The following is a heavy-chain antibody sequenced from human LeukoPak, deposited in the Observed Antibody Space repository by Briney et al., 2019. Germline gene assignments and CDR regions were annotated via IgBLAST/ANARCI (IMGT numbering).Heavy chain of an antibody. D-gene: IGHD3-9*01. J-gene: IGHJ6*02. Sequence: PGGSLRLSCAASGFTFTTYAMAWARQAPGKGLEWVSAISGSGGSTYYADSVKGRFTISRDNSKNTLYLQMKSLRAEDTALYYCAKDLSYGMDVWGQGTTVTVSS. CDR3: AKDLSYGMDV. CDR1: GFTFTTYA. CDR2: ISGSGGST. V-gene: IGHV3-23*01.